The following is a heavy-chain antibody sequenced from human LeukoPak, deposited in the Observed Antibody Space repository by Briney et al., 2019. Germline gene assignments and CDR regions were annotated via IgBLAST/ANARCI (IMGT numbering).Heavy chain of an antibody. Sequence: SETLSLTCAVYGGSFSDYYWTWIRQPTGKGLEWIGEINHSGSTNYNPSLKSRVTISVDTSKKQFFLRLSSVTAADTAVYYCAKGHRYSSGWYWSHWFDPWGQGTWSPSPQ. J-gene: IGHJ5*02. CDR2: INHSGST. V-gene: IGHV4-34*01. D-gene: IGHD6-19*01. CDR1: GGSFSDYY. CDR3: AKGHRYSSGWYWSHWFDP.